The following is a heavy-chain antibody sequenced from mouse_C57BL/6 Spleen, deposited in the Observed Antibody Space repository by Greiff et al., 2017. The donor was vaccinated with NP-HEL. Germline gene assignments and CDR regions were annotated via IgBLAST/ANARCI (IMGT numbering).Heavy chain of an antibody. Sequence: EVQLQQSGPVLVKPGASVKMSCKASGYTFTDYYMNWVKQSHGKSLEWIGVINPYNGGTSYNQKFKGKATLTVDKSSSTAYMELNSLTSEDSAVYYCARFDGNYVEDYAMDYWGQGTSVTVSS. D-gene: IGHD2-1*01. CDR3: ARFDGNYVEDYAMDY. V-gene: IGHV1-19*01. CDR1: GYTFTDYY. J-gene: IGHJ4*01. CDR2: INPYNGGT.